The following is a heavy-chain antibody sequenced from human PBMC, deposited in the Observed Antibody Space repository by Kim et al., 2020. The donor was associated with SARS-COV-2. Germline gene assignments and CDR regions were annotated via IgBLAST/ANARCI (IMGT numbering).Heavy chain of an antibody. J-gene: IGHJ6*02. CDR3: ARSLLYCSSTSCPMDV. CDR2: IIPIFGTA. D-gene: IGHD2-2*01. V-gene: IGHV1-69*13. Sequence: ASVMVSCKASGGTFSSYAISWVRQAPGQGLEWMEGIIPIFGTANYAQKFQGRVTITADESTSTAYMELSSLRSEDTAVYYCARSLLYCSSTSCPMDVWGQGTTVTVSS. CDR1: GGTFSSYA.